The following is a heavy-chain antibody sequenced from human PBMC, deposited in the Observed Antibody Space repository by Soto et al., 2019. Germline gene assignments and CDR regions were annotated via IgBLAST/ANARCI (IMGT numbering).Heavy chain of an antibody. CDR3: ARDGGSGPRGAFDA. J-gene: IGHJ3*01. V-gene: IGHV3-74*03. CDR1: VFTFRSYW. CDR2: IYIDGSSM. Sequence: GGSLRLSCAASVFTFRSYWMHWVRQAPGKWLLWFSRIYIDGSSMTXADPVKDRXTSSRYNSENTXYLQMXSLRAEDTVXYYCARDGGSGPRGAFDAWGLGTMVTV. D-gene: IGHD6-25*01.